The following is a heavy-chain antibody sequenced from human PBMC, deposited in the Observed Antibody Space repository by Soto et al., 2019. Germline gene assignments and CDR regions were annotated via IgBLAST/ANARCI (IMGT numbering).Heavy chain of an antibody. J-gene: IGHJ5*01. CDR3: ARDQQFRNWFDS. D-gene: IGHD6-13*01. CDR1: GYTXIRYA. V-gene: IGHV1-3*01. Sequence: SXKVSCKATGYTXIRYAIDLVRQAPGQRLEWMGWINAGNGNTKYSQKFEGRVTLTTDTSANTVYMELSSLRFEDKALYYCARDQQFRNWFDSWGQGTLVTVSS. CDR2: INAGNGNT.